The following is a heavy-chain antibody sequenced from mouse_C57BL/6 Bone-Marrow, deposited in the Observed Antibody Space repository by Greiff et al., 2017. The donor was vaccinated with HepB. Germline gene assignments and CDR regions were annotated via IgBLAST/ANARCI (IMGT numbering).Heavy chain of an antibody. V-gene: IGHV3-5*01. J-gene: IGHJ1*03. CDR1: GISITTGNYR. CDR3: ARERITTVVPYWYFDV. CDR2: IYYSGTI. Sequence: EVQLVESGPGLVKPSQTVFLTCTVTGISITTGNYRWSWIRQFPGNKLEWIGYIYYSGTITYTPSLTSRTTITRDTPKNQFFLEMNSLTAEDTATYYCARERITTVVPYWYFDVWGTGTTVTVSS. D-gene: IGHD1-1*01.